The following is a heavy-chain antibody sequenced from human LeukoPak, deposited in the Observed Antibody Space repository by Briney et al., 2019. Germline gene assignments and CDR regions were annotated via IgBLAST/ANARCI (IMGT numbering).Heavy chain of an antibody. V-gene: IGHV3-23*01. CDR3: AKPLYAVRGKNFFDY. Sequence: QPGGTLRLSCAASGFSFTTSGMSWVRQAPGKGLEWVSGISSSGDETHYADSVRGRFTISRDNSQDTLYLEVKSLRVEDTAVYFCAKPLYAVRGKNFFDYWGQGTLVIVSS. D-gene: IGHD3-16*01. CDR2: ISSSGDET. CDR1: GFSFTTSG. J-gene: IGHJ4*02.